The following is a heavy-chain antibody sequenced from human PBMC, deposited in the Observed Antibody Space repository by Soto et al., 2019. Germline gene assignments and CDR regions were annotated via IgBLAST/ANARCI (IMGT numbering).Heavy chain of an antibody. V-gene: IGHV3-53*01. CDR3: ARSTYYDILTGSYYCYAMYV. CDR1: GFTVGSNY. CDR2: IYSEGTP. D-gene: IGHD3-9*01. J-gene: IGHJ6*02. Sequence: EVQLVESGGGLTQPGVSLRLSCAASGFTVGSNYMSWVRQAPGKGLEWVSVIYSEGTPYYADSVTGRFTISRENSNNTLDLHMNILRAEDTSVYYCARSTYYDILTGSYYCYAMYVWGQGTTVTVSS.